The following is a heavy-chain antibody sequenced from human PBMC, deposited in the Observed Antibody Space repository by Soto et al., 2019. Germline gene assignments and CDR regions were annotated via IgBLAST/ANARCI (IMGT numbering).Heavy chain of an antibody. D-gene: IGHD1-26*01. J-gene: IGHJ4*02. CDR2: IWYDGSNK. CDR1: GFTFSSYG. V-gene: IGHV3-33*01. CDR3: ARERTVGATTFDY. Sequence: GGSLRLSCAASGFTFSSYGMHWVRQAPGKGLEWVAVIWYDGSNKYYADSVKGRFTISRDNSKNTLYLQMNSLRAEDTAVYYCARERTVGATTFDYWGQGTLVTVSS.